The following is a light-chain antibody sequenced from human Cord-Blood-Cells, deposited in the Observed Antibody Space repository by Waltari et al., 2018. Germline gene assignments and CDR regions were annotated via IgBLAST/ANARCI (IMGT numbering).Light chain of an antibody. CDR2: QDS. V-gene: IGLV3-1*01. CDR1: NLGHKY. Sequence: SYELTQPPAVSVSPGHTASITCSGDNLGHKYACWYQQKPGQSPVLVIYQDSKRPSGIPERFSGSNSGNTATLTISGTQAMDEADYYCQAWDSSTVVFGGGTKLTVL. J-gene: IGLJ2*01. CDR3: QAWDSSTVV.